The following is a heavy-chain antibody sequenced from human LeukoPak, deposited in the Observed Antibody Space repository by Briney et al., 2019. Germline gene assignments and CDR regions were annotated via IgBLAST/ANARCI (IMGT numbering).Heavy chain of an antibody. CDR1: GFTFTNYE. CDR2: ISSSGRII. CDR3: AREAFSGYDYIDY. D-gene: IGHD5-12*01. J-gene: IGHJ4*02. V-gene: IGHV3-48*03. Sequence: QPGGSLRLSCAASGFTFTNYEMNWVRQAPGKGLEWVSYISSSGRIIYYAESVKGRFTISRDNAQKSLYLQINSVRADDTAVYYCAREAFSGYDYIDYWGQGTLVTVSS.